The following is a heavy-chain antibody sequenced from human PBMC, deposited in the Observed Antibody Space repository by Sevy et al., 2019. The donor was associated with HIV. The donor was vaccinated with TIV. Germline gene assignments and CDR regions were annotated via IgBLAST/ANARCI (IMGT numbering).Heavy chain of an antibody. CDR1: GGSFSGYY. CDR3: ARASLAATAFDY. Sequence: SESLSLTCAVYGGSFSGYYWSWIRQPPGKGLEWIGEINHSGSTKYNPSFKSRVTISVDTSKNQYSLMLSSVTAADTAVYYCARASLAATAFDYWGQGTLVTVSS. J-gene: IGHJ4*02. CDR2: INHSGST. D-gene: IGHD2-21*02. V-gene: IGHV4-34*01.